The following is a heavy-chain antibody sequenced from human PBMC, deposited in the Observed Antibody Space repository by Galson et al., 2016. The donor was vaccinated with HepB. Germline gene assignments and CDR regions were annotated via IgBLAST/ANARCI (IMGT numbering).Heavy chain of an antibody. D-gene: IGHD6-25*01. J-gene: IGHJ6*02. CDR3: VAGPPYRSGWRAWGDQYAMDV. V-gene: IGHV3-7*03. CDR1: GFTFSSVW. CDR2: IKPDGSEK. Sequence: SLRLSCATSGFTFSSVWMSWVRQAPGKGLEWVANIKPDGSEKYYVDSLKGRFTISRDNSKNTLFLQMHSLRAEDTALYYCVAGPPYRSGWRAWGDQYAMDVWGQGTTVTVSS.